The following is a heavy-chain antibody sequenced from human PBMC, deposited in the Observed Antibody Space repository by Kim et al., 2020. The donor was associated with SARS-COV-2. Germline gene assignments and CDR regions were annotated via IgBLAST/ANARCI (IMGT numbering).Heavy chain of an antibody. D-gene: IGHD5-12*01. CDR3: VRHGSVEMATILVPDLSDC. CDR2: INYSGNT. CDR1: GGSITSSTYY. V-gene: IGHV4-39*01. Sequence: SETLSLTCTVSGGSITSSTYYWGWIRQPPGKGRDWIGSINYSGNTYYNPSLKIRVTMSVDTSKNHFSLRLRSVTAADTAVYYCVRHGSVEMATILVPDLSDCCGQATLLTVPS. J-gene: IGHJ4*02.